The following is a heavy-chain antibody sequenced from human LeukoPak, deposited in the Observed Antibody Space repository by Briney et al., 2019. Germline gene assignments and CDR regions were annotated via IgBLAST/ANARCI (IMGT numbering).Heavy chain of an antibody. CDR1: GFTFSNYA. J-gene: IGHJ6*02. Sequence: GGSLRLSCTASGFTFSNYAMHWVRQAPGKGLEYVSAISANGRSTYYANSVKGRFTISRDNSKNTLYLQMNSLRAEDTAVYYCAKESVGGVYYYYYGMDVWGQGTTVTVSS. CDR3: AKESVGGVYYYYYGMDV. D-gene: IGHD3-3*01. CDR2: ISANGRST. V-gene: IGHV3-64*01.